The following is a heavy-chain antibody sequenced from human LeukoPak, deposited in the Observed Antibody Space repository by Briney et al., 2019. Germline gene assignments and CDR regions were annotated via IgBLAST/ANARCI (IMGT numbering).Heavy chain of an antibody. D-gene: IGHD5-12*01. CDR2: IRSKADGGTT. J-gene: IGHJ6*02. CDR3: TTDQFLRSTTYYGMDV. Sequence: GGSLRLSCAASGFTFSAYYMSWVRQAPGKGLEWVGHIRSKADGGTTDYAAPVKGRFTISRDDSKNTLYLQMNSLKTEDTALYYCTTDQFLRSTTYYGMDVWGQGTTVTVSS. V-gene: IGHV3-15*01. CDR1: GFTFSAYY.